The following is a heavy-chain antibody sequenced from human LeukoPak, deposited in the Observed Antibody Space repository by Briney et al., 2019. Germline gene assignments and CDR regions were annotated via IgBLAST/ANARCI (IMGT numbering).Heavy chain of an antibody. V-gene: IGHV4-30-4*01. Sequence: SETLSLTCTVSGGSISSGDYYWSWIRQPPGKGLEWIGYIYYSGSTYYNPSLKSRVTISVDTSKNQFSLKLSSVTAADTAVYYCARARYDILTGPTDFDYWGQGTLVTVSS. J-gene: IGHJ4*02. CDR3: ARARYDILTGPTDFDY. CDR1: GGSISSGDYY. D-gene: IGHD3-9*01. CDR2: IYYSGST.